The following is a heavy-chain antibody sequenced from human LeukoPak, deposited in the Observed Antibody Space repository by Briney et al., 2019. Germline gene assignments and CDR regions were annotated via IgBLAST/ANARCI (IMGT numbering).Heavy chain of an antibody. J-gene: IGHJ3*02. CDR2: IYYSGST. Sequence: SETLSLTCTVSGGSISSYYWSWIRQPPGKGLEWIGYIYYSGSTNYNPSLKSRVTISVDTSKNQFSLKLSSVTAADTAVYYCARLRRSSGPNDACDIWGQGTMVTVSS. CDR3: ARLRRSSGPNDACDI. D-gene: IGHD3-22*01. V-gene: IGHV4-59*01. CDR1: GGSISSYY.